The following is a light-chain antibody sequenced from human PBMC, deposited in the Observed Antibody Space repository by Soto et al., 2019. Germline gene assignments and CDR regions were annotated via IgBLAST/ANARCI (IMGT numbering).Light chain of an antibody. CDR3: QQRSNWPPEIT. Sequence: EIVLTQSQGTLPLSPGERAPLSCLARQIVYGRQLAWYQHKPGQAPRLLMYGVSSRATGIPDRFTGSGSGADFTLTISRLEPEDFAVYYCQQRSNWPPEITFGQGTRLEIK. CDR2: GVS. V-gene: IGKV3D-20*02. CDR1: QIVYGRQ. J-gene: IGKJ5*01.